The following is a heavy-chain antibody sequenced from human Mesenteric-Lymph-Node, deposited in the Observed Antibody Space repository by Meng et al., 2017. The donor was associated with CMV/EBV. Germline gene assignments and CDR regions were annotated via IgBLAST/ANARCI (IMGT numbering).Heavy chain of an antibody. CDR3: ARVVFGATTRFDY. Sequence: AVSGGSISSGNWWRWVRQPPGKGLEWIGEIYHSGSTSYNPSLKSRVTISVDKSKNQFSLKLSSVTAADTAVYYCARVVFGATTRFDYWGQGTLVTVSS. J-gene: IGHJ4*02. CDR2: IYHSGST. CDR1: GGSISSGNW. D-gene: IGHD3-10*02. V-gene: IGHV4-4*02.